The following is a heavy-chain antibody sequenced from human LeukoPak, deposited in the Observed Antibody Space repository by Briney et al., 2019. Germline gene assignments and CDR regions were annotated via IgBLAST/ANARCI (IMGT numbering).Heavy chain of an antibody. D-gene: IGHD6-19*01. CDR1: GGSISSYY. Sequence: SETLSLTCTVSGGSISSYYWSWIRQPPGKGLEWIGYIYYSGSTNYNPSLKSRVTISVDKSKNQFSLKLSSVTAADTAVYYCARATIAVAGEFDYWGQGTLVTVSS. V-gene: IGHV4-59*12. CDR3: ARATIAVAGEFDY. J-gene: IGHJ4*02. CDR2: IYYSGST.